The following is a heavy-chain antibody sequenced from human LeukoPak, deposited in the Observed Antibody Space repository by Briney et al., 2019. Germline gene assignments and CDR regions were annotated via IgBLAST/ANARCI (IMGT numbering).Heavy chain of an antibody. J-gene: IGHJ4*02. CDR3: ARAGQGDFWSGLRYFDY. Sequence: SETLSLTCTVSGVSISSYYWSWIRQPPGKGLEWIGYIYYSGSTNYNPSLKSRVTISVDTSKNHFSLKLSSVTAADTAVYYCARAGQGDFWSGLRYFDYWGQGTLVTVSS. V-gene: IGHV4-59*01. CDR2: IYYSGST. D-gene: IGHD3-3*01. CDR1: GVSISSYY.